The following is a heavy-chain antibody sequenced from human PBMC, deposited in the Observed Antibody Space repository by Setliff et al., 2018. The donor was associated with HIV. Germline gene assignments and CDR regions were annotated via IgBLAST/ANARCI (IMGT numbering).Heavy chain of an antibody. CDR1: DDPINSFY. J-gene: IGHJ4*02. D-gene: IGHD3-22*01. V-gene: IGHV4-4*09. Sequence: SETLSLTCTVSDDPINSFYWSWIRQPPGKGLEWVGYIYTSGSTNYNPSLEGRVTISVDTSKNQFSLKLSSVTAADTAVYYCARTPEDYDQYFFDRWGQGTLVTVSS. CDR3: ARTPEDYDQYFFDR. CDR2: IYTSGST.